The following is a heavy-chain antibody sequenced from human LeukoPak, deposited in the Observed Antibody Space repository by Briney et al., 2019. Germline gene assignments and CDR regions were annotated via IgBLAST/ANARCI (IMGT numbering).Heavy chain of an antibody. Sequence: GGSLRLSCAASGFSFSTYSMSWVRQAPGKGLEWVSFITSSGDSIYYADSVKGRFTISRDSAKNSLYLQMNSLRAEDTAVYYCATSPDAFDIWGQGTMVTVSS. CDR2: ITSSGDSI. J-gene: IGHJ3*02. CDR1: GFSFSTYS. CDR3: ATSPDAFDI. V-gene: IGHV3-48*01.